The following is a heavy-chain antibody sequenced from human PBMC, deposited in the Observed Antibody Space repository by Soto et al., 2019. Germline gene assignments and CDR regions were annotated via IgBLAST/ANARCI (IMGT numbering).Heavy chain of an antibody. J-gene: IGHJ4*02. Sequence: QVQLVQSGAEVKKPGASVKVSCKTSGYTFTNFGLSWVRQAPGQGLEWMGWISAYNGNTNYAQNFQGRVTMTTDTSTSRAYMEVGSLGYYDTAVDYSARWGGQRAYGGQGSLVTVSS. CDR1: GYTFTNFG. CDR2: ISAYNGNT. CDR3: ARWGGQRAY. V-gene: IGHV1-18*01. D-gene: IGHD3-16*01.